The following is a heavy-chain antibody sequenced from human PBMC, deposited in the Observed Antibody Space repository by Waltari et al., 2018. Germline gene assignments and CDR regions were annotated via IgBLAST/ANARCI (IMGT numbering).Heavy chain of an antibody. V-gene: IGHV4-39*07. CDR2: IYYSGST. J-gene: IGHJ3*02. CDR3: ARDRAAAGPFDI. Sequence: QLQLQESGPGLVKPSETLSLTCTVSGGSISSSSYYWGWIRQPPGKGLEWIGSIYYSGSTYYNPSLKSRVTISVDTSKNQFSLKLSSVTAADTAVYYCARDRAAAGPFDIWGQGTMVTVSS. D-gene: IGHD6-13*01. CDR1: GGSISSSSYY.